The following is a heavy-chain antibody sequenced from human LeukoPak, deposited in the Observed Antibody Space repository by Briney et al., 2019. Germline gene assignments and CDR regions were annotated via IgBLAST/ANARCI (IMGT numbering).Heavy chain of an antibody. V-gene: IGHV5-51*01. CDR2: IYPGDPDS. D-gene: IGHD6-19*01. CDR3: AGRYTSGWTFDY. J-gene: IGHJ4*02. Sequence: PGESLKISCKGSGYSFTSYWIGWVRQMPGKGLEWMGIIYPGDPDSRYSPSFQGQVTISVDKSINTAFLQWNSLKASDTAMYYCAGRYTSGWTFDYWGQGTQVTVSS. CDR1: GYSFTSYW.